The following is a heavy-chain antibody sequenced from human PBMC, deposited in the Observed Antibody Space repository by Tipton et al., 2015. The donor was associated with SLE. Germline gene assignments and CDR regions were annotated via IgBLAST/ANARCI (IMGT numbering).Heavy chain of an antibody. Sequence: TLSLTCTVSGDSMSGFSWSWVRQPPGKGLEWIAYVYYSGRTNYNASLKGRVTISLDRSKNQFSLRVNSVTAADTAVYFCASSGEGRFLEWLPDYYYYGMDVWGQGTTVTVSS. J-gene: IGHJ6*02. CDR2: VYYSGRT. V-gene: IGHV4-59*08. D-gene: IGHD3-3*01. CDR3: ASSGEGRFLEWLPDYYYYGMDV. CDR1: GDSMSGFS.